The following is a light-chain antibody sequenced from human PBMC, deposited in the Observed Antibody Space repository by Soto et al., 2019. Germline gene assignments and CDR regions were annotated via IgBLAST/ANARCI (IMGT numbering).Light chain of an antibody. CDR2: AAS. CDR3: QKSSSIPYT. CDR1: QTISTY. V-gene: IGKV1-39*01. J-gene: IGKJ2*01. Sequence: DIQMTQSPSSLSASVGDRVTITCGASQTISTYLNWYQQNPGKAPKLLIYAASNLQNGVPSRFSGSGSGTDFTLTISSLQPEDFATYYCQKSSSIPYTFGQGTKLEIK.